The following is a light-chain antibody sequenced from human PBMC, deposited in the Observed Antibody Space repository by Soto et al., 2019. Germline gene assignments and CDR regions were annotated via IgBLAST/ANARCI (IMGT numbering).Light chain of an antibody. CDR1: SSDVGSYNL. CDR3: CSYVGSSTFVV. J-gene: IGLJ2*01. CDR2: EVS. V-gene: IGLV2-23*02. Sequence: QSELNQAAYVYGSHVEGSTISKNRSSSDVGSYNLVSWYQQHPGKAPKLMIYEVSKRPSGVSNRFSGSKSGNTASLTISGLQAEDEADYYCCSYVGSSTFVVFGGGTK.